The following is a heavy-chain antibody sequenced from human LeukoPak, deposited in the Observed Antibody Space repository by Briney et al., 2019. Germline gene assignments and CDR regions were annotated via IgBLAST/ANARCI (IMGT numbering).Heavy chain of an antibody. D-gene: IGHD2-2*01. CDR3: ARDARHKYCSSASCYRGWFDP. CDR1: GYTFTGYY. J-gene: IGHJ5*02. V-gene: IGHV1-69*13. Sequence: SVTVSCKASGYTFTGYYMHWVRQAPGQGLEWMGGIIPMFGTANYAQKFQGRVTITADESTSTAYMELNSLRSEDTAVYYCARDARHKYCSSASCYRGWFDPWGQGILVTVSS. CDR2: IIPMFGTA.